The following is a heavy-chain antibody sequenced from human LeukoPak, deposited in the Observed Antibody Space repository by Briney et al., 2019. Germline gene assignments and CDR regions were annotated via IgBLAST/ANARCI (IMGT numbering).Heavy chain of an antibody. CDR1: GFSFSNCD. J-gene: IGHJ4*02. D-gene: IGHD3-22*01. CDR2: IGSSGSNV. CDR3: ARRSSGYYYSFDY. Sequence: GGSLRLSCAASGFSFSNCDMNWVRQAPGKGLEWVSYIGSSGSNVYYAGSVKGRFTISRDNAKNSLYLQMNSLRAEDTAVYYCARRSSGYYYSFDYWGQGTLVTVSS. V-gene: IGHV3-48*03.